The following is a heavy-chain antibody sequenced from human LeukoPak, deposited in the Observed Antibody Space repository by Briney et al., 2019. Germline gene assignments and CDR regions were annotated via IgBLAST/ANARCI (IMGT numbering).Heavy chain of an antibody. V-gene: IGHV3-30*04. CDR2: ISYDGSNK. CDR3: ARDSGGSWNRAAFDY. J-gene: IGHJ4*02. D-gene: IGHD2-15*01. CDR1: GFTFSSYA. Sequence: GGSLRLSCAASGFTFSSYAMHWVRQAPGKGLEWVAVISYDGSNKYYADSVKGRFTISRDNAKNSLYPQMNSLRAEDTAVYYCARDSGGSWNRAAFDYWGQGTLVTVSS.